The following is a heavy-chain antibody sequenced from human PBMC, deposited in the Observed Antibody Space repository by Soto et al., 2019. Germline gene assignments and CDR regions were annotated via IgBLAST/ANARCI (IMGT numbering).Heavy chain of an antibody. V-gene: IGHV4-30-4*01. Sequence: PSETLSLTCTVSGGSISSGDYYWSWIRQPPGKGLEWIGYIYYSGSTYYNPSLKSRVTISVDTSKNQFSLKLSSVTAADTAVYYRAMEHGDYDSSGFDFWGQGALVTVSS. J-gene: IGHJ4*02. CDR1: GGSISSGDYY. CDR3: AMEHGDYDSSGFDF. CDR2: IYYSGST. D-gene: IGHD3-22*01.